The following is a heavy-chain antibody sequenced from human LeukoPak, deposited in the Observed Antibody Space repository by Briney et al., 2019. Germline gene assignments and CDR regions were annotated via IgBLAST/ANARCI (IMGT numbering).Heavy chain of an antibody. D-gene: IGHD1-26*01. CDR2: ISYDGSNK. J-gene: IGHJ4*02. Sequence: RPGGSLRLSCAASGLTFSSYGMHWVRQAPGKGLEWVAVISYDGSNKYYADSVKGRFTISRDNSKNTLYLQMNSLRAEDTAVYYCAKGRGGSYYLPPGGIDYWGQGALVTVSS. CDR3: AKGRGGSYYLPPGGIDY. CDR1: GLTFSSYG. V-gene: IGHV3-30*18.